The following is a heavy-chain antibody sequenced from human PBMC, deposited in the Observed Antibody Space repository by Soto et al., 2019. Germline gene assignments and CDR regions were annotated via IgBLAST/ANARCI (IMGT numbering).Heavy chain of an antibody. CDR1: GYSISSGYH. CDR3: ARQDRVVAEGRWFDP. V-gene: IGHV4-38-2*02. Sequence: PSETLSLTCTVSGYSISSGYHWAWIRQPPGKGLEWLGSVNYSGNTYYNPSLKSRLTISVDKSKNQFSLNLSSVTAADPAVYYCARQDRVVAEGRWFDPWGQGTLI. CDR2: VNYSGNT. D-gene: IGHD2-15*01. J-gene: IGHJ5*02.